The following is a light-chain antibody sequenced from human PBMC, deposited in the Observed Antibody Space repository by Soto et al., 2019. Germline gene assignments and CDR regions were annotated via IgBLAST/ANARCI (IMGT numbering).Light chain of an antibody. J-gene: IGKJ2*01. CDR1: QSVSSF. CDR3: QQRNNWPT. Sequence: EVVLTQSPATLSLSPGERASLSCRASQSVSSFLAWYQQKPGQAPRLLIYDASNRATGIPARFSGSGPGTDFTLTISSLEPEDFAVYYCQQRNNWPTFGQGTKVDIK. V-gene: IGKV3-11*01. CDR2: DAS.